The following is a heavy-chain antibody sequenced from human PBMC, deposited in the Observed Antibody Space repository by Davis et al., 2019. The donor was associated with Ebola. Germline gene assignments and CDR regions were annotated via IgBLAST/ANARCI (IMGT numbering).Heavy chain of an antibody. CDR3: ATTQWLREFDN. D-gene: IGHD6-19*01. CDR2: IYDQST. CDR1: GFTVSSNH. Sequence: GGSLRLSCAASGFTVSSNHMSWVRQAPGKGLEWVSVIYDQSTAYADSVRGRFIISRYKSNNTIYLEMNSLRVDDTAVYYCATTQWLREFDNWGQGTLVTVSS. J-gene: IGHJ4*02. V-gene: IGHV3-53*04.